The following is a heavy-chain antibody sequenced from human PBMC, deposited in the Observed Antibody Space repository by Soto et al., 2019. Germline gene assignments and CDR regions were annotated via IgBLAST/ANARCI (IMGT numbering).Heavy chain of an antibody. V-gene: IGHV3-23*01. D-gene: IGHD6-13*01. J-gene: IGHJ5*02. CDR2: ISGSGGNT. CDR3: ARKLYHKQMARFDP. Sequence: GGSLRLSCAASGFTFSSYAMSWVRQAPGKGLEWVSAISGSGGNTYYADSVKGRFTISRDNSKNTLYLQMNSLRAEDTAVYYCARKLYHKQMARFDPWGQGTLVTVSS. CDR1: GFTFSSYA.